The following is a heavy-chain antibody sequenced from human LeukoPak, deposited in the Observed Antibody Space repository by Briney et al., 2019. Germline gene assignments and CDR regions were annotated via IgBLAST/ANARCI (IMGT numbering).Heavy chain of an antibody. J-gene: IGHJ4*02. D-gene: IGHD2/OR15-2a*01. CDR1: GFTFSSYG. CDR2: IRYDGSNK. V-gene: IGHV3-30*02. Sequence: PGGSLRLSCAASGFTFSSYGMHWVRQAPVKGLEWVAFIRYDGSNKSYADSVKGRFTISRDNSKNTLYLQMNSLRPEDTAVYYCAKGQEYSFDYWGQGTLVTVSS. CDR3: AKGQEYSFDY.